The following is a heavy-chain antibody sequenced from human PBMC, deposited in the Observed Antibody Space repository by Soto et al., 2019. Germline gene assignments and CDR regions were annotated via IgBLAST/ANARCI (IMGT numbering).Heavy chain of an antibody. Sequence: ASVKVSCKASGGTFSSYAISWVRQAPGQGLEWMGGIIPIFGTANYAQKFQGRVTITADESTSTAYMELSSLRSEDTAVYYCARDRPDLKSTGPTYVFAYWGQGTLVTVSS. J-gene: IGHJ4*02. V-gene: IGHV1-69*13. CDR2: IIPIFGTA. CDR3: ARDRPDLKSTGPTYVFAY. CDR1: GGTFSSYA. D-gene: IGHD3-16*01.